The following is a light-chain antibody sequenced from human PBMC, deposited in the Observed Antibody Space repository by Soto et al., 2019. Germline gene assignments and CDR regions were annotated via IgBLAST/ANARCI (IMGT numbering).Light chain of an antibody. CDR1: QTVSSY. J-gene: IGKJ1*01. CDR2: EAS. Sequence: DIQLTQSPSTLSSFLGDRVTLSCRASQTVSSYLAWYQQKPGQAPKLLIYEASTLESGVPSRFSGSGSGTEFTLTISSLQPDDFAAYYCQHYSTYSSTFGQGTKVDIK. CDR3: QHYSTYSST. V-gene: IGKV1-5*03.